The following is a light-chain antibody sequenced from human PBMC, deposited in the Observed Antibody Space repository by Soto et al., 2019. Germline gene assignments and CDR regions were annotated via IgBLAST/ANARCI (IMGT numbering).Light chain of an antibody. CDR2: DAS. J-gene: IGKJ1*01. CDR1: QSVSRY. CDR3: QQRSSWPVT. Sequence: IVLTQSPVTLSLSPGERATLSCRASQSVSRYFAWYQQKPGQAPRLLIYDASNRATGVPARFSGSGSGTDFTLTISSLEPEDFAVYYCQQRSSWPVTFGQGTKVDIK. V-gene: IGKV3-11*01.